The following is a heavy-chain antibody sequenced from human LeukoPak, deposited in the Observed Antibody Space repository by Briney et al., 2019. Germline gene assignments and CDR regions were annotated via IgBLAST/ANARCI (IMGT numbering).Heavy chain of an antibody. CDR2: IRSKAYGGTT. CDR3: TRGSMVRGVIIPFDP. D-gene: IGHD3-10*01. J-gene: IGHJ5*02. V-gene: IGHV3-49*03. Sequence: GGSLRLSCEASGFTFSSYEMNWFRQAPGKGLEWVGFIRSKAYGGTTEYAASVKGRFTISRDDSKSIAYLQMNSLKTEDTAVYYCTRGSMVRGVIIPFDPWGQGTLVTVSS. CDR1: GFTFSSYE.